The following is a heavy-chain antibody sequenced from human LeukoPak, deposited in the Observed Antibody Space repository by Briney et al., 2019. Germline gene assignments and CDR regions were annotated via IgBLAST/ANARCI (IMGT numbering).Heavy chain of an antibody. V-gene: IGHV1-69*13. CDR1: GGTFDYA. Sequence: SVKVSCKASGGTFDYAISWVRQAPGQGLEWMGRIIPIFGMTNYAQKFQGRLTITADESTSTAYMHLSSLRSDDTAVYYCARGISEMATTAFDYWGQGTLVTVSS. CDR3: ARGISEMATTAFDY. CDR2: IIPIFGMT. D-gene: IGHD5-24*01. J-gene: IGHJ4*02.